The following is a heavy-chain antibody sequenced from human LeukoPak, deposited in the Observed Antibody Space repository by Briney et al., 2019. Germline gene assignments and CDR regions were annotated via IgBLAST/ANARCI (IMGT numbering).Heavy chain of an antibody. Sequence: GGSLRLPCAASGFTFSDYYMSWIRQAPGKGLEWVSYISSSGSTIYYADSVKGRFTISRDNAKNSLYLQMNTLRAEDTAVYYCAREVVVVVAATRWFDPWGQGTLVTVSS. CDR2: ISSSGSTI. V-gene: IGHV3-11*01. CDR3: AREVVVVVAATRWFDP. D-gene: IGHD2-15*01. CDR1: GFTFSDYY. J-gene: IGHJ5*02.